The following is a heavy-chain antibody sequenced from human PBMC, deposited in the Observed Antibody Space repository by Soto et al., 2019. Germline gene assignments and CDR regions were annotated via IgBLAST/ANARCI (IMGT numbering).Heavy chain of an antibody. D-gene: IGHD1-26*01. Sequence: QVQLQESGPGLVEPSQTLSLTCTVSGGSISSDDYCWSWIRQSPGKGLEWIGHIYDSGNTYSNPSLKSRVTISGDTSNNQFSLRLGSVTAADTAVYYCARGPSGDKVDYWGQGTLVTVSS. CDR3: ARGPSGDKVDY. J-gene: IGHJ4*02. CDR2: IYDSGNT. CDR1: GGSISSDDYC. V-gene: IGHV4-30-4*01.